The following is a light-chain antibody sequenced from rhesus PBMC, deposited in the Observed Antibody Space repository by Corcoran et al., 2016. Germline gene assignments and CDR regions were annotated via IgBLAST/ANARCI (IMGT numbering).Light chain of an antibody. CDR1: QGISSW. J-gene: IGKJ1*01. CDR3: QQHNSYPWT. Sequence: DIQMTQSPSSLSASVGDRVTITCQASQGISSWLAWYQQIPGKAPKLLIYDASSLQSGVPSRFSGSGYETDFTLTIRSLQPEDFASYYCQQHNSYPWTFGQGTKVEIK. CDR2: DAS. V-gene: IGKV1S6*01.